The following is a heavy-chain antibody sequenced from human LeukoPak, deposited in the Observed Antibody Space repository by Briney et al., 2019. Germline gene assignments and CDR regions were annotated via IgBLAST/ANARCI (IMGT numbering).Heavy chain of an antibody. D-gene: IGHD6-13*01. V-gene: IGHV4-4*07. CDR3: ARDRPIAAAGKPRTYYYYYMDV. CDR2: IYTSGST. J-gene: IGHJ6*03. CDR1: GGSISSYY. Sequence: SETLSLTCTVSGGSISSYYWSWIRQPAGKGLEWIGRIYTSGSTNYNPSLKSRVTMSVDTSKNQFSLKLSSVTAADTAVYYCARDRPIAAAGKPRTYYYYYMDVWGKGTTVTISS.